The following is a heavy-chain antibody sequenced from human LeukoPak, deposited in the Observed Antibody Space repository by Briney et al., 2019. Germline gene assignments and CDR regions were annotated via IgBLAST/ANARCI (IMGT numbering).Heavy chain of an antibody. CDR1: GFTFSDHY. Sequence: PGGSLRLSCAASGFTFSDHYMDWVRQAPGKGLEWVGRTRIRANTYTTKYAASVKGRFTISRDDSKNSLYLQMNSPKTEDTAVYYCARVGSYCGGNCAIDYSGQGTLVTVSS. V-gene: IGHV3-72*01. J-gene: IGHJ4*02. CDR2: TRIRANTYTT. CDR3: ARVGSYCGGNCAIDY. D-gene: IGHD2-21*02.